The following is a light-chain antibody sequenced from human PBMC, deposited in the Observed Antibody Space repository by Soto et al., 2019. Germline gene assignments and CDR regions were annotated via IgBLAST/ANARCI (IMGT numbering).Light chain of an antibody. CDR3: QQYNSYPWT. Sequence: LQMTQSPSTLSAFVGDRVTITCRASQSISIWLAWYQQKPGKAPKLLIYKASNLENEVPSRFSGSGFGTEFTLSISSLQPDDFATYYCQQYNSYPWTFGQGTKVEIK. V-gene: IGKV1-5*03. J-gene: IGKJ1*01. CDR2: KAS. CDR1: QSISIW.